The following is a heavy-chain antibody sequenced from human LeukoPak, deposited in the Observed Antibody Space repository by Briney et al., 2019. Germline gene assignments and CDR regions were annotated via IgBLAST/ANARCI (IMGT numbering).Heavy chain of an antibody. CDR3: ARAGIVGATYDAFDI. CDR2: ISSSSSYI. CDR1: GFTFSSYS. Sequence: GGSLRLSCAASGFTFSSYSMNWVRQAPGKGLEWVSSISSSSSYIYYADSVKGRFTISRDNAKNSLYLQTNSLRAEDTAVYYCARAGIVGATYDAFDIWGQGTMVTVSS. D-gene: IGHD1-26*01. J-gene: IGHJ3*02. V-gene: IGHV3-21*01.